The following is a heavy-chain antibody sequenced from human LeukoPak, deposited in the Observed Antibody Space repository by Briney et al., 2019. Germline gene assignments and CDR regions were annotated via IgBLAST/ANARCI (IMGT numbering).Heavy chain of an antibody. D-gene: IGHD3-10*01. Sequence: GGSLRLTCAASGFTFSSYEMNWVRQAPGKGLEWVSYISSSGSTIYYADSVKGRFTISRDNAKNSLYPQMNSLRAEDTAVYYCAREDGSGSYVYYYMDVWGKGTTVTISS. J-gene: IGHJ6*03. CDR3: AREDGSGSYVYYYMDV. CDR2: ISSSGSTI. CDR1: GFTFSSYE. V-gene: IGHV3-48*03.